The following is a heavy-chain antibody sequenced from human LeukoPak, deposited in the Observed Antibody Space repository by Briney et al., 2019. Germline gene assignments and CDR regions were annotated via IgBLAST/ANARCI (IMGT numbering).Heavy chain of an antibody. V-gene: IGHV4-39*07. CDR2: IYYSGST. J-gene: IGHJ5*02. CDR3: ARGVVFDP. Sequence: SETLSLTCTVSGGSFRSSSYYWGWIRQPPGKGLEWIGSIYYSGSTYYNPSLKSRVTISVDTSKNQFSLKLSSVTAADTAVYYCARGVVFDPWGQGTLVSVSS. CDR1: GGSFRSSSYY.